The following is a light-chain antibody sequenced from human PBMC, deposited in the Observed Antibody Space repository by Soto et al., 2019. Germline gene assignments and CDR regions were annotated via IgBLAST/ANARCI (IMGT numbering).Light chain of an antibody. J-gene: IGKJ1*01. CDR2: AAS. CDR1: QGISNY. CDR3: QKYNSAPWT. Sequence: DIRMTQSPSSLSASVVDRVTITCRASQGISNYLAWYQQQPGKSPKFLIYAASTLQSGVPSRFSGSGSGTDFTLTISSLQPEDVATYYCQKYNSAPWTFGQGTKVEIK. V-gene: IGKV1-27*01.